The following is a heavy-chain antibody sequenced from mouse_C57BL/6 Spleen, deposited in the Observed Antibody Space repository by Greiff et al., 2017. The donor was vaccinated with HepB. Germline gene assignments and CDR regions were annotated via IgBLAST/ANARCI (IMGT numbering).Heavy chain of an antibody. CDR2: IDPSDSYT. J-gene: IGHJ3*01. Sequence: QVQLQQPGAELVMPGASVKLSCKASGYTFTSYWMHWVKQRPGQGLEWIGEIDPSDSYTNYNQKFKGKSTLTVDKSSSTAYMQLSSLTSEDSAVYSCASLRVWPLAYGGQGTLVTVSA. V-gene: IGHV1-69*01. D-gene: IGHD2-10*02. CDR1: GYTFTSYW. CDR3: ASLRVWPLAY.